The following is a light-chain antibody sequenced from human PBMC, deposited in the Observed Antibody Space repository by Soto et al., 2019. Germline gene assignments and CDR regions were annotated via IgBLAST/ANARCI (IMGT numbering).Light chain of an antibody. CDR3: QQYASSPFT. V-gene: IGKV3-20*01. J-gene: IGKJ3*01. Sequence: EIVLTQSPGTLSLSPGERATLSCRASQRVTSNYLAWFQQKPGQAPRVLIYGASSRATGIPDRFSGSGSGTDFTFTISRLELEDFVVYYCQQYASSPFTFGPGTKVDIK. CDR2: GAS. CDR1: QRVTSNY.